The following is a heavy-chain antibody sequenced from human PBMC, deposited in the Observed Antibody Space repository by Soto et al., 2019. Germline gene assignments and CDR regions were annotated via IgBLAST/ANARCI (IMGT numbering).Heavy chain of an antibody. D-gene: IGHD3-10*01. Sequence: PSETLSLTCTVSGDSITGGGYYWNWVRQLPGKGLEWIGCVYYTGTTYYNPSLKSRITISIDSSKNQFSLTLSSVTAADTALYICARGAPRGRGVQTYLQYWGQGTLVTVSS. V-gene: IGHV4-31*03. J-gene: IGHJ4*02. CDR2: VYYTGTT. CDR1: GDSITGGGYY. CDR3: ARGAPRGRGVQTYLQY.